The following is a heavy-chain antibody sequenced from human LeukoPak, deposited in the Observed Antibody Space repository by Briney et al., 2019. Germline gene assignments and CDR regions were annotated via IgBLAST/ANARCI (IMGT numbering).Heavy chain of an antibody. V-gene: IGHV4-39*07. CDR2: IHHTGTP. CDR1: GASISTNTHY. D-gene: IGHD3-10*01. CDR3: ARVPVLIYWFDP. J-gene: IGHJ5*02. Sequence: SETLSLTCIVSGASISTNTHYWGWVRQPPGKGLEWIASIHHTGTPYYNPSLKSRVTISVDTSKNQFSLKLSSVTAADTAVYYCARVPVLIYWFDPWGQGTLVTVSS.